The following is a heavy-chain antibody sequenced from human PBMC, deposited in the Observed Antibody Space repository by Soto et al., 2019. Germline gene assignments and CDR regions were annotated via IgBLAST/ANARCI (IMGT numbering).Heavy chain of an antibody. V-gene: IGHV3-23*01. CDR1: GFTFSSYA. CDR3: AKVRGVFLRYLTDFDY. CDR2: ISGSGGST. J-gene: IGHJ4*02. D-gene: IGHD3-9*01. Sequence: PGGSLRRSCAASGFTFSSYAMSWGRQAPGTGLEWVSAISGSGGSTYYADSVKGRFTISRDNSKNTLYLQMNSLRAEDTAVYYCAKVRGVFLRYLTDFDYWRQGTLVTVSS.